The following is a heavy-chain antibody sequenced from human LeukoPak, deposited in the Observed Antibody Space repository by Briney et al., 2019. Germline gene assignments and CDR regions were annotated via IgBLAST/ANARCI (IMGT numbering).Heavy chain of an antibody. CDR3: ARDKSVYYDTSGSRFDY. J-gene: IGHJ4*02. D-gene: IGHD3-22*01. CDR2: MSSDESTT. CDR1: GFTLSSYW. V-gene: IGHV3-74*01. Sequence: GGSLRLSCAASGFTLSSYWMHWARQTPGKGLVWVSRMSSDESTTNYADSVRGRFTISRDNAKNALYLQMNSLRAEDTAVYYCARDKSVYYDTSGSRFDYWGQGILVTVSS.